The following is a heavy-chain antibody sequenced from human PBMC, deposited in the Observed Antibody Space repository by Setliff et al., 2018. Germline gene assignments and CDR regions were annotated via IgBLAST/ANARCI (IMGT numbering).Heavy chain of an antibody. CDR2: ISFGGNT. CDR3: ARDPGHRSGTWSLDY. CDR1: GDSISSTYYY. J-gene: IGHJ4*02. V-gene: IGHV4-39*07. Sequence: PSETLSLTCTVSGDSISSTYYYWGWIRQPPGKGLEWIGSISFGGNTYYNPSLKSRVPISLDTSKNQFSLKLNSVTAADTAVYSCARDPGHRSGTWSLDYWGQGTLVTVSS.